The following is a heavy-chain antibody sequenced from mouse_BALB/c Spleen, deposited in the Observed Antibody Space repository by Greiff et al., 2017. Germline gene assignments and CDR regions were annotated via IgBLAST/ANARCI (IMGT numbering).Heavy chain of an antibody. CDR2: ILPGSGST. D-gene: IGHD2-14*01. Sequence: QVQLKQSGAELMKPGASVKISCKATGYTFSSYWIEWVKQRPGHGLEWIGEILPGSGSTNYNEKFKGKATFTADTSSNTAYMQLSSLTSEDSAVYYCARRNRYDRGSMDYWGQGTSVTVSS. CDR3: ARRNRYDRGSMDY. CDR1: GYTFSSYW. V-gene: IGHV1-9*01. J-gene: IGHJ4*01.